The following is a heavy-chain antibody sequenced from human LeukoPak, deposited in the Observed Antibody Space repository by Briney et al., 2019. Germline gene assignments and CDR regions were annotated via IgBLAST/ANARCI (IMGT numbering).Heavy chain of an antibody. CDR1: GFTFSSYS. CDR2: ISSSSSYI. J-gene: IGHJ6*03. V-gene: IGHV3-21*01. Sequence: GGSLRLSCAASGFTFSSYSMNWVRQAPGKGLEWVSSISSSSSYIYYADSVKGRFTISRDNAKNSLYLQMNSLRAEDTAVYYCARDNNPLIVVYQPPMDVWGKGTTVTVSS. D-gene: IGHD2-2*01. CDR3: ARDNNPLIVVYQPPMDV.